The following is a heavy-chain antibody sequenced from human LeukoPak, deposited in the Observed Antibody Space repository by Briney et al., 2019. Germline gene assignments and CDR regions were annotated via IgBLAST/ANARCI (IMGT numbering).Heavy chain of an antibody. Sequence: SETLSLTCTVSGGSISSSSYYWGWIRQPPGKGLGWIGSIYYSGSTYYNPSLKSRVTISVDTSKNQFSLKLSSVTAADTAVYYCARISGSGPSDYWGQGTLVTVSS. CDR2: IYYSGST. V-gene: IGHV4-39*07. CDR1: GGSISSSSYY. D-gene: IGHD3-10*01. J-gene: IGHJ4*02. CDR3: ARISGSGPSDY.